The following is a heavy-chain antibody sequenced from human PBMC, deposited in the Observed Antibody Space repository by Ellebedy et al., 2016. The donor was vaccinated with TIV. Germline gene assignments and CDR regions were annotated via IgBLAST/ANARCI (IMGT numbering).Heavy chain of an antibody. Sequence: PGGSLRLSCAASGFTFDDYAMHWVRQAPGKGLEWVSGISWNSGSIGYADSVKGRFTISRDNDKNSLYLQMNSLRAEDMALYHCAKSGEDAFDIWGQGTMVTVSS. CDR2: ISWNSGSI. V-gene: IGHV3-9*03. J-gene: IGHJ3*02. CDR3: AKSGEDAFDI. D-gene: IGHD3-10*01. CDR1: GFTFDDYA.